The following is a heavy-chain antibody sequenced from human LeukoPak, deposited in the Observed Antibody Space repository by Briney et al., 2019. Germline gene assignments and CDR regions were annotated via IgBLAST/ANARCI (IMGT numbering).Heavy chain of an antibody. J-gene: IGHJ5*02. Sequence: PSETLSLTCSVSGGSISRYYWSWIRQPPGKGLEWIGEINHSGSTNYNPSLKSRVTISVDTSKNQFSLKLSSVTAADTAVYYCARLSTRNWFDPWGEEERFDPWGQGTLVTVSS. CDR2: INHSGST. D-gene: IGHD1-20*01. CDR1: GGSISRYY. CDR3: ARLSTRNWFDPWGEEERFDP. V-gene: IGHV4-34*01.